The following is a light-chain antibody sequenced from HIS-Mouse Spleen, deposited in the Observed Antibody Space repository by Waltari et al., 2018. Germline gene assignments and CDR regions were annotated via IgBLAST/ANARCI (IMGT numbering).Light chain of an antibody. CDR3: AAWDDSLSGPV. CDR1: SSNLGSNY. J-gene: IGLJ3*02. Sequence: QSVLTQPPSASGTPGQRATISCSGSSSNLGSNYVYWYQQLPGTAPKLRIYRNNQRPSGVHDRFSGSKSGTSASLAISGLRSEDEADYYCAAWDDSLSGPVFGGGTKLTVL. V-gene: IGLV1-47*01. CDR2: RNN.